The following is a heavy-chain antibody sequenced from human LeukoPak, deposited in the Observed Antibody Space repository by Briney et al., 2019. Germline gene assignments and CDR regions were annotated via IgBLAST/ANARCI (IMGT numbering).Heavy chain of an antibody. J-gene: IGHJ4*02. CDR2: IYTSGST. D-gene: IGHD5-24*01. Sequence: SETLSLTCTVSGGSISSYYWSWIRQPAGKGLEWIGRIYTSGSTNYNPSLKSRVTMSVDTSKNQFSLKLSSVTAADTAVYYCARGLSLGSSRRDGADFDYWGQGTLVTVSS. CDR3: ARGLSLGSSRRDGADFDY. V-gene: IGHV4-4*07. CDR1: GGSISSYY.